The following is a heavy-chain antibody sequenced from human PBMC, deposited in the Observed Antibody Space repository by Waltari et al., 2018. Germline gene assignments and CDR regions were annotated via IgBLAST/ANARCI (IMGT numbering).Heavy chain of an antibody. D-gene: IGHD1-1*01. CDR3: ARQTTLYYYYYMDV. CDR1: GFTFSSFS. CDR2: ISSSSSYI. V-gene: IGHV3-21*01. Sequence: VQLVGSGGGLVKPGGSPRLSWAASGFTFSSFSLNWVRPAPGKGLEWVSSISSSSSYIYYADSVKGRFTISRDNAKNSLYLQMNSLRAEDTAVYYCARQTTLYYYYYMDVWGKGTTVTVSS. J-gene: IGHJ6*03.